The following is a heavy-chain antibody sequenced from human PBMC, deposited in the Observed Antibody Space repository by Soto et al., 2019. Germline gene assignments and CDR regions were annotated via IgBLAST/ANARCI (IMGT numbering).Heavy chain of an antibody. CDR3: ARSPGAKSSSWYSLFDY. D-gene: IGHD6-13*01. Sequence: SETLSLTCTVSGGSISSYYWSWIRQPPGKGLEWIGYIYYSGSTNYNPSLKSRVTISVDTSKNQFSLKLSSVTAADTAVYYCARSPGAKSSSWYSLFDYWGQGTLVTVSS. V-gene: IGHV4-59*08. CDR2: IYYSGST. J-gene: IGHJ4*02. CDR1: GGSISSYY.